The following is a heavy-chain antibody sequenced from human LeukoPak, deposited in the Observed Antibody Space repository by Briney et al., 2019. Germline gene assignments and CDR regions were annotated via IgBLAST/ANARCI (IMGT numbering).Heavy chain of an antibody. CDR2: IYSGGST. J-gene: IGHJ6*03. V-gene: IGHV3-66*01. CDR1: GFTVSSNY. CDR3: AKTSLSDPSGHYYYMDV. D-gene: IGHD3-3*01. Sequence: HSGGSLRLSCAASGFTVSSNYMSWVRQAPGKGLEWVSVIYSGGSTYYADSVKGRFTISRDNSKNTVTLQLNNLRIEDTALYYCAKTSLSDPSGHYYYMDVWGKGTTVTVSS.